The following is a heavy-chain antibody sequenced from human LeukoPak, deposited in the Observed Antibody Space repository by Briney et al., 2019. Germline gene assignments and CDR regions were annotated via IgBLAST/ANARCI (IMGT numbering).Heavy chain of an antibody. J-gene: IGHJ4*02. CDR3: ARTPPGYYDSSGYGY. Sequence: GASVKVSCKASGYTFTSYYMHWVRQAPGQGLEWMGIINPSGGSTSYAQKFQGRVTMTRDMSTSTVYMELSSLRSEDTAVYYCARTPPGYYDSSGYGYWGQGTLVTVSS. CDR2: INPSGGST. CDR1: GYTFTSYY. V-gene: IGHV1-46*01. D-gene: IGHD3-22*01.